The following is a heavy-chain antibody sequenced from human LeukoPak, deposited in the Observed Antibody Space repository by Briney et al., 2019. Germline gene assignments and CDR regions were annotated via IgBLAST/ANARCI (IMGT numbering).Heavy chain of an antibody. CDR2: IIPIFGTV. CDR3: ARVYYGSGSYYSPYNWFDP. Sequence: SVKVSCKASGGTFSSYAISWVRQAPGQGLEWMGGIIPIFGTVNYAQKFQGRVTITADESTSTAYMELSSLRSDDTAVYYCARVYYGSGSYYSPYNWFDPWGQGTLVTVSS. J-gene: IGHJ5*02. V-gene: IGHV1-69*13. D-gene: IGHD3-10*01. CDR1: GGTFSSYA.